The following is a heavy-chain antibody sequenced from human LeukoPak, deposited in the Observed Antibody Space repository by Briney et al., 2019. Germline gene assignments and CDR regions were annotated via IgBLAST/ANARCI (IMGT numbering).Heavy chain of an antibody. CDR2: IYYSGST. Sequence: SETLSLTCTVSGGSISSHYWSWIRQPPGKGLEWIGYIYYSGSTNYNPSLKSRVTISVDTSKNQFSLKLSSVTAADTAVYYCARDGGYCSGGSCYSGIDPWGQGTLVTVSS. D-gene: IGHD2-15*01. V-gene: IGHV4-59*11. J-gene: IGHJ5*02. CDR3: ARDGGYCSGGSCYSGIDP. CDR1: GGSISSHY.